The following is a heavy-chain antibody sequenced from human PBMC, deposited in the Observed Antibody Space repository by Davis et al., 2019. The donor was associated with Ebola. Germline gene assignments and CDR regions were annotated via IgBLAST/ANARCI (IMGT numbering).Heavy chain of an antibody. CDR1: GFTFSSYS. V-gene: IGHV3-21*01. Sequence: GESLKISCAASGFTFSSYSMNWVRQAPGKGLEWVSSISSSSSYIYYADSVKGRFTISRDNAKNSLYLQMNSLTAEDTAVYYCARKTDYSSAEDAFDIWGQGTMVTVSS. CDR2: ISSSSSYI. D-gene: IGHD6-19*01. CDR3: ARKTDYSSAEDAFDI. J-gene: IGHJ3*02.